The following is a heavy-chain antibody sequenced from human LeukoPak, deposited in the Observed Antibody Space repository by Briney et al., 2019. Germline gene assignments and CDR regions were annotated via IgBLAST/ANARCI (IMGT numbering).Heavy chain of an antibody. CDR2: ISSNGSTI. J-gene: IGHJ6*03. D-gene: IGHD5-18*01. V-gene: IGHV3-48*03. CDR1: GFTFSIYE. Sequence: GRSLRLSCAASGFTFSIYEMNWVRQAPGKWRGWVSYISSNGSTIYYADSVKGRFTISRDNAKNTLYLQMNSLRAEDTAVYYCARDAAMARDYYYMDVWGKGTTVTVSS. CDR3: ARDAAMARDYYYMDV.